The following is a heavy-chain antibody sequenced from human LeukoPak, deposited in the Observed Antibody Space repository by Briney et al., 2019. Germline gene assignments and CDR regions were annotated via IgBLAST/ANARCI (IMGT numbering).Heavy chain of an antibody. V-gene: IGHV4-39*07. CDR2: IYYSGST. CDR1: DGSISSSSYY. J-gene: IGHJ3*01. Sequence: SETLSLTCTVSDGSISSSSYYWGWIRQPPGKGLEWIGSIYYSGSTYYNPSLKSRVTISVDTSKNQFSMKLSSVTAADTAVYYCARHVKGAWGQGTMVTVSS. D-gene: IGHD3-10*02. CDR3: ARHVKGA.